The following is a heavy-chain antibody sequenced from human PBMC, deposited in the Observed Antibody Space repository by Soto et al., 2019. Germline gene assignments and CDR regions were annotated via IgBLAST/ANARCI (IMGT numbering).Heavy chain of an antibody. D-gene: IGHD6-6*01. V-gene: IGHV1-8*02. CDR3: ARDKEEYSSSGGYYMDV. Sequence: ASVKVSCKASGYTFTGYYMHWVRQAPGQGLEWMGWMNPNSGNTNYAQKFQGRVTMTRNTSISTAYMELSSLRSEDTAVYYRARDKEEYSSSGGYYMDVWGKGTTVTVSS. CDR2: MNPNSGNT. CDR1: GYTFTGYY. J-gene: IGHJ6*03.